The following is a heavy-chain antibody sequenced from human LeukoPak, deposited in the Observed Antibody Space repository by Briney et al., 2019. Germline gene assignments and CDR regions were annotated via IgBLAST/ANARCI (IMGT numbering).Heavy chain of an antibody. CDR3: AKDWTTVTTSFGY. Sequence: GGSLRLSCAASGFTFSSYGMHWVRQAPGKGLEWVAVISYDGSNKYYADSVKGRSTISRDNSKNTLYLQMNSLRAEDTAVYYCAKDWTTVTTSFGYWGQGTLVTVSS. CDR2: ISYDGSNK. V-gene: IGHV3-30*18. J-gene: IGHJ4*02. D-gene: IGHD4-17*01. CDR1: GFTFSSYG.